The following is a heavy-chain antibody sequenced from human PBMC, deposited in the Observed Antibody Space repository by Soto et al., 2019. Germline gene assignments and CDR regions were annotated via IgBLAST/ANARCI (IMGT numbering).Heavy chain of an antibody. V-gene: IGHV3-30*18. D-gene: IGHD5-12*01. CDR2: ISYDGSNK. J-gene: IGHJ4*02. CDR3: AKSTIKVATFDY. Sequence: GVSLRLSCAASGFTFSSHGMHWVRQAPGKGLEWVAVISYDGSNKYYADSVKGRFTISRDNSKNTLYLQMNSLRAEDTAVYYCAKSTIKVATFDYWGQGTLVTVSS. CDR1: GFTFSSHG.